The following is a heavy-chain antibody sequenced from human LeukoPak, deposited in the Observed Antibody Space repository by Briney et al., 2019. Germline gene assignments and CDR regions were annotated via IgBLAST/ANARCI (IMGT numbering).Heavy chain of an antibody. D-gene: IGHD6-6*01. CDR3: ARDRNSGSSLDI. J-gene: IGHJ3*02. CDR1: GYTFTSYG. Sequence: ASVKVSCKASGYTFTSYGISWVRQAPGQGLEWMRWIYPYSGDTNYAQNFQGRVTMTRDTSISTAYMELSSLKSNDTAVYYCARDRNSGSSLDIWGQGTMLTVSS. CDR2: IYPYSGDT. V-gene: IGHV1-2*02.